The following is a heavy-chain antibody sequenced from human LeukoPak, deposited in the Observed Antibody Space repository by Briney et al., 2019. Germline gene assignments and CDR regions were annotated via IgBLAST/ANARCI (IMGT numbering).Heavy chain of an antibody. D-gene: IGHD2-2*01. J-gene: IGHJ4*02. CDR3: ATYYCSSTSCLIRGFGY. V-gene: IGHV1-24*01. Sequence: SVKVSCKVSGYTLTELSMHWVRQAPGKGLEWMGGFDPEDGETIYAQKFQGRVTMTEDTSTDTAYVELSSLRSEDTAVYYCATYYCSSTSCLIRGFGYWGQGTLVTVSS. CDR2: FDPEDGET. CDR1: GYTLTELS.